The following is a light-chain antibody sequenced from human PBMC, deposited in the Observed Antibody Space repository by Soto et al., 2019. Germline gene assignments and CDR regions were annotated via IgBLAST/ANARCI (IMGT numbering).Light chain of an antibody. Sequence: QSVLTQPASVSGSPGQSITISCTGTSSDLSFYNFVSWYQQNPGKAPKLLIFEVSNRPSGVSNRFSGSKSGNTASLTISGLQAEDDGDYYCSSYRSSSTPVLFGGGTQLTVL. CDR2: EVS. CDR1: SSDLSFYNF. J-gene: IGLJ2*01. V-gene: IGLV2-14*01. CDR3: SSYRSSSTPVL.